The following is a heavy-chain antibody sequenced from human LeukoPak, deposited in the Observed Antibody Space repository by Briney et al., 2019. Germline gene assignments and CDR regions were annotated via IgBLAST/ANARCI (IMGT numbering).Heavy chain of an antibody. D-gene: IGHD3-16*01. Sequence: SETLSLTCTVSGGSISSSSYYWGWIRRPPGKGLEWIGSIYYSGSTYYNPSLKSRVTISVDTSKNQFSLKLSSVTAADTAVYYCARGNYDYVWGGIDYWGQGTLVTVSS. J-gene: IGHJ4*02. CDR3: ARGNYDYVWGGIDY. CDR2: IYYSGST. V-gene: IGHV4-39*01. CDR1: GGSISSSSYY.